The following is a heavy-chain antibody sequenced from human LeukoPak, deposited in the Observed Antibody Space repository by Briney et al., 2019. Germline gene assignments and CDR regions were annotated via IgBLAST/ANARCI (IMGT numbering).Heavy chain of an antibody. CDR2: ISWNSGSI. Sequence: GRSLRLSCAASGFTFDDYAMHWVRQAPGKGLEWVSGISWNSGSIGYADSVEGRFTISRDNAKNSLYLQMNSLRAEDTALYYCAKRMGTTGPGRVSGHGLDVWGQGTTVTVSS. J-gene: IGHJ6*02. CDR3: AKRMGTTGPGRVSGHGLDV. CDR1: GFTFDDYA. D-gene: IGHD1-1*01. V-gene: IGHV3-9*01.